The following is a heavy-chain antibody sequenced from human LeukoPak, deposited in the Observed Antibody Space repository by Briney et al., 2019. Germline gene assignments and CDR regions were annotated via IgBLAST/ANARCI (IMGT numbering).Heavy chain of an antibody. V-gene: IGHV3-48*02. CDR1: GFTFSGYS. J-gene: IGHJ3*02. CDR3: VRESSYAFNI. Sequence: GGSLRLSCAASGFTFSGYSMNWVHQAPGKGLEWVSYISSTSSIISYADSVKGRFTISRDNAKNSLYLQMNSLRDEDTAVYYCVRESSYAFNIWGQGTMVTVSS. CDR2: ISSTSSII.